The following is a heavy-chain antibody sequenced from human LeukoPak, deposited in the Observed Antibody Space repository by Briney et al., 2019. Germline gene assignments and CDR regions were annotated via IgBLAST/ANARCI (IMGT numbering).Heavy chain of an antibody. CDR1: GGTFNNSA. V-gene: IGHV1-69*05. D-gene: IGHD2-8*01. Sequence: SVKVSCKTSGGTFNNSAISWVRQAPGQGLEWLGGIMPLFGTAGYAQKFQGRVTMTRDTSTSTVYMELSSLRSGDTAVYYCARGGANCTNGVCEWNWFDPWGQGTLVTVSS. CDR2: IMPLFGTA. J-gene: IGHJ5*02. CDR3: ARGGANCTNGVCEWNWFDP.